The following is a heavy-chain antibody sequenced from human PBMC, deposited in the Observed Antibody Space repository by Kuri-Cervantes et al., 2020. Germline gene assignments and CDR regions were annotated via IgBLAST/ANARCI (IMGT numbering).Heavy chain of an antibody. V-gene: IGHV1-8*01. Sequence: ASVKVSCKASGYTFTSYDINWVRQATGQGLEWMGWMNPNSGNTGYAQKFQGRVTMTRNTSISTAYMELSSLRSEDTAVYYCARDLGLVGGSYGTLDYWGQGTLVTVSS. CDR3: ARDLGLVGGSYGTLDY. CDR1: GYTFTSYD. D-gene: IGHD5-18*01. J-gene: IGHJ4*02. CDR2: MNPNSGNT.